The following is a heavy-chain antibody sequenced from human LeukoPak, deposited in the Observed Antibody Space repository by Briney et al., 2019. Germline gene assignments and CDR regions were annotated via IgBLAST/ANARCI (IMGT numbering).Heavy chain of an antibody. V-gene: IGHV4-59*02. J-gene: IGHJ1*01. Sequence: PSDTLSPIRTLSGGSVTSYYWSSIRQPAGKGLEWIGYIYYSGSTNNNPSLKSRVTISVDTSKNQFSLKLSSVTAADTAVYYCARDGEIAATGTRRYFQRWGQRTLVTVSS. CDR2: IYYSGST. D-gene: IGHD6-13*01. CDR1: GGSVTSYY. CDR3: ARDGEIAATGTRRYFQR.